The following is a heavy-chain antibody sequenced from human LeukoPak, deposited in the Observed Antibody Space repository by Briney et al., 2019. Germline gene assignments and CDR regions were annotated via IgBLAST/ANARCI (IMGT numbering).Heavy chain of an antibody. CDR2: ISTNGRST. Sequence: GGSLRLSCAASGFTFSNYAMHWVRQAPGKGLEYAAAISTNGRSTYYANSVKGRFTISRDNAKNSLYLQTNSLRAVDTALYYCAKDMSPHIVVVPAAMSTYGMDVWGQGTTVTVSS. D-gene: IGHD2-2*01. CDR3: AKDMSPHIVVVPAAMSTYGMDV. J-gene: IGHJ6*02. V-gene: IGHV3-64*01. CDR1: GFTFSNYA.